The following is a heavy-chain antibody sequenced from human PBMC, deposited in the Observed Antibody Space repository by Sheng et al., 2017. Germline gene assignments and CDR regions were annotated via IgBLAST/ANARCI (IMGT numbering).Heavy chain of an antibody. D-gene: IGHD1-7*01. Sequence: QLQLQESGPGLVKPSETLSLTCTVSGDSISSSSYFWGWIRQPPGKGLEWIGCISYSGSTYYNPSLTSRATLSADTSKNQFSLKMSSVTAADTAVYYCARAGQRYHWNSPXDYWGQGTLVTVSS. V-gene: IGHV4-39*07. CDR3: ARAGQRYHWNSPXDY. J-gene: IGHJ4*02. CDR1: GDSISSSSYF. CDR2: ISYSGST.